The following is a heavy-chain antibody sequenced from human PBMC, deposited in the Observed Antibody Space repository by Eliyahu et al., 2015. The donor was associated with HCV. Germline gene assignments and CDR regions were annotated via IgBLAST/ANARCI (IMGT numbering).Heavy chain of an antibody. CDR3: ATVEMGYPPKVITGTTKGDY. CDR1: GGSFSGYY. Sequence: QVQLQQWGAGLLKPSETLSLTCAVYGGSFSGYYWSWIRQPPGKGLEWIGEINHSGSTNYNPSLKSRVTISVDTSKNQFSLKLSSVTAADTAVYYCATVEMGYPPKVITGTTKGDYWGQGTLVTVSS. CDR2: INHSGST. V-gene: IGHV4-34*01. J-gene: IGHJ4*02. D-gene: IGHD1-20*01.